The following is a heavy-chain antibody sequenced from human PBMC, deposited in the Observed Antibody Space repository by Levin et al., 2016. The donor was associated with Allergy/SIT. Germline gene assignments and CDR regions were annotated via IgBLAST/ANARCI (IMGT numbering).Heavy chain of an antibody. CDR3: ARGVDGQLDY. V-gene: IGHV1-3*01. J-gene: IGHJ4*02. CDR2: INAGNGNT. D-gene: IGHD6-6*01. Sequence: WVRQAPGQRLEWMGWINAGNGNTKYSQKFQGRVTITRDTSASTAYMELSSLRSEDTAVYYCARGVDGQLDYWGQGTLVTVSS.